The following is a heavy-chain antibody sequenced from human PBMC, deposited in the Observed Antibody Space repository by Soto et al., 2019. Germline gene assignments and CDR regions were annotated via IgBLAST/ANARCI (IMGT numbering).Heavy chain of an antibody. V-gene: IGHV2-5*02. Sequence: QITLKESGPTLVIPTQTLTLTCTFSGFSLNTRGVGVGWIRQPPGKALEWVALIHWDDEKRYSPSLRNTLTTPNAPSKNQLVLIMPNIPPVDTPTYACASKPFVLGSGWNFGFWGQGILVPVSP. CDR3: ASKPFVLGSGWNFGF. D-gene: IGHD6-19*01. CDR2: IHWDDEK. CDR1: GFSLNTRGVG. J-gene: IGHJ4*02.